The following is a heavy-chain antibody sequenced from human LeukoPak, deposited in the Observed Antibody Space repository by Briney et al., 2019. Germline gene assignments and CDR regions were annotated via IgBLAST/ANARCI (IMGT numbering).Heavy chain of an antibody. J-gene: IGHJ4*02. CDR3: ARDRGSSSWYSEYYFDY. V-gene: IGHV1-18*01. CDR1: GYTFTSYG. CDR2: ISAYNGNT. Sequence: GASVKVSCKASGYTFTSYGISWVRQAPGQGLEWMGWISAYNGNTNYAQKLQGRVTMTTDTSTSTAYMELRSLRSEDTAVYYCARDRGSSSWYSEYYFDYWGQGTLVTVSS. D-gene: IGHD6-13*01.